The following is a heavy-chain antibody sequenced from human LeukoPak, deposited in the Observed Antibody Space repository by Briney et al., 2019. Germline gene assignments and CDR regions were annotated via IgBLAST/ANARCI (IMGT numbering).Heavy chain of an antibody. Sequence: PGGSLRLSCAASGFTFSSYSMNWVRQAPGKGLEWVSSISSSSSYIYYADSVKGRFTISRDNAKNSLYLQMNSLRAEDTAVYYCAGWPLPGYSGQSYYYGMDVWGQGTMVTVSS. J-gene: IGHJ6*02. CDR2: ISSSSSYI. CDR3: AGWPLPGYSGQSYYYGMDV. D-gene: IGHD5-12*01. CDR1: GFTFSSYS. V-gene: IGHV3-21*01.